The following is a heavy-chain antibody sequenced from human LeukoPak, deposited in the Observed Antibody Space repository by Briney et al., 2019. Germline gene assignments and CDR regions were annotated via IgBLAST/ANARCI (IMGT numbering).Heavy chain of an antibody. CDR2: ISDSGSDT. CDR1: GFTYSTYG. Sequence: PGRSLRLSYAASGFTYSTYGLSCVRQTSGKGLECVSAISDSGSDTYYTDSVKGRFTISRDNSRNTLYLQRNSLRAEDTAVYYCAKRVPYSSSSVYFDSWGQGTLVTVSS. CDR3: AKRVPYSSSSVYFDS. V-gene: IGHV3-23*01. J-gene: IGHJ4*02. D-gene: IGHD6-6*01.